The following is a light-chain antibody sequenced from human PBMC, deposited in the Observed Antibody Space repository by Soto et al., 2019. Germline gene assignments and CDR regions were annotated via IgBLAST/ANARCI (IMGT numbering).Light chain of an antibody. CDR2: GIS. V-gene: IGKV3-20*01. Sequence: EIVLTQSPGTLSLSPGERATLSCRASQTVISSYLAWYQQKPGQAPRLLMYGISRRATGIPDRFSGSGSGTDFTLTITRLEPEDFAVYYCQQYGSSPLTFGGGTKVDIK. CDR3: QQYGSSPLT. J-gene: IGKJ4*01. CDR1: QTVISSY.